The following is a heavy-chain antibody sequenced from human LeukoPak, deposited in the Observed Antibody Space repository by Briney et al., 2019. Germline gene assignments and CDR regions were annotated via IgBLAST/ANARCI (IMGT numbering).Heavy chain of an antibody. CDR1: GCSFTNYW. Sequence: GESLEIYCQVSGCSFTNYWIVWVRQMPGKGLEWMGIIYPGDSDNKYSPSFQSQVTFSAHKSINIVYLQWSRLKASDTAMYYCARQVTGYSFDYWGQGTLVTVSS. V-gene: IGHV5-51*01. D-gene: IGHD2-8*02. CDR3: ARQVTGYSFDY. CDR2: IYPGDSDN. J-gene: IGHJ4*02.